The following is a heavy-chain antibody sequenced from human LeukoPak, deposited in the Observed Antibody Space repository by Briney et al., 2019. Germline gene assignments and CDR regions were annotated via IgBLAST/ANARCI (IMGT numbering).Heavy chain of an antibody. D-gene: IGHD3-22*01. J-gene: IGHJ4*02. Sequence: GGSLRLSCAASGFTLSSYWMSWVRQAPGKGLEWVANIKQDGSEKYYVDSVKGRFTISRDNAKNSLYLQMNSLRAEDTAVYYCARDRQDYYDSSGYPLDYWGQGTLVTVSS. CDR3: ARDRQDYYDSSGYPLDY. CDR2: IKQDGSEK. CDR1: GFTLSSYW. V-gene: IGHV3-7*01.